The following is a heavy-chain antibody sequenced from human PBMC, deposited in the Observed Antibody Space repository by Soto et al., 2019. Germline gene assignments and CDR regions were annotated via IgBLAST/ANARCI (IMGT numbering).Heavy chain of an antibody. V-gene: IGHV3-7*03. D-gene: IGHD3-3*01. CDR3: ASVMEWLFADDAFHX. CDR1: GFTFSSYW. J-gene: IGHJ3*02. CDR2: IKQDGSEK. Sequence: GGSLRLSCAASGFTFSSYWMSWVRQAPGKGLEWVANIKQDGSEKYYVDSVKGRFTISRDNAKNSLYLQMNSLRAEDTAVYYCASVMEWLFADDAFHXWGQATMVTVS.